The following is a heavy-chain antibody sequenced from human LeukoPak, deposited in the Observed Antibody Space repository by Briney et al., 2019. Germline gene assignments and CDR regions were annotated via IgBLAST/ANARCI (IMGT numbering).Heavy chain of an antibody. Sequence: GGSLRLSCATSGFIFNSYALSWVRQAPGKGLEWVSAISGSGSSTYYADSVKGRFTISRDNSKNTLYLQMNSLRAEDTAVYYCAKVGGLRFLEWSPAGYFDFWGQGTLVTVSS. CDR1: GFIFNSYA. CDR3: AKVGGLRFLEWSPAGYFDF. J-gene: IGHJ4*02. CDR2: ISGSGSST. V-gene: IGHV3-23*01. D-gene: IGHD3-3*01.